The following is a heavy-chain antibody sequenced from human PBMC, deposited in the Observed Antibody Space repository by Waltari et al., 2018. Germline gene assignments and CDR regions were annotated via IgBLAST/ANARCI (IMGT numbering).Heavy chain of an antibody. CDR2: IGYDGNT. D-gene: IGHD3-3*01. CDR1: GGSFINYR. V-gene: IGHV4-34*01. Sequence: QVLLLQGGARPLKPSATLSLTCALSGGSFINYRWNWIRRSPPKGLEWIGQIGYDGNTVYNPSLRGRVVIWMDTSKNQFSMTLTSVTAADTAVYYCARAPITVVPGTQKGGMDVWGHGTTVSVSS. CDR3: ARAPITVVPGTQKGGMDV. J-gene: IGHJ6*02.